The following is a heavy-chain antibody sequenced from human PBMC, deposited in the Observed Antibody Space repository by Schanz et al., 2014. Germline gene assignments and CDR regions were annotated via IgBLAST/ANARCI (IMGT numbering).Heavy chain of an antibody. CDR2: ISGSGGST. Sequence: EADLVESRGGLIQRGESLRLSCSASGFSFSSYSMNWVRQAPGKGLEWVSAISGSGGSTYYADSVKGRFTISRDNSKNTLYLQMNSLRAEDTAVYYCAKDPSHGDYDYYFDYWGQGTLVTVSS. CDR1: GFSFSSYS. CDR3: AKDPSHGDYDYYFDY. D-gene: IGHD3-22*01. J-gene: IGHJ4*02. V-gene: IGHV3-23*04.